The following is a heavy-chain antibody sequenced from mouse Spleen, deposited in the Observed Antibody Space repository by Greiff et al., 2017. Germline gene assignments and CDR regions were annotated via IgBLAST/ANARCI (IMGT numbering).Heavy chain of an antibody. CDR2: ISSGSSTI. CDR1: GFTFSDYG. V-gene: IGHV5-17*01. Sequence: EVQGVESGGGLVKPGGSLKLSCAASGFTFSDYGMHWVRQAPEKGLEWVAYISSGSSTIYYADTVKGRFTISRDNAKNTLFLQMTSLRSEDTAMYYCARGWLLRLDYWGQGTTLTVSS. CDR3: ARGWLLRLDY. J-gene: IGHJ2*01. D-gene: IGHD2-3*01.